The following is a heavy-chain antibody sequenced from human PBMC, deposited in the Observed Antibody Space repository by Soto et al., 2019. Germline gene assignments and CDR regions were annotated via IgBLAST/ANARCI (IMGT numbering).Heavy chain of an antibody. D-gene: IGHD6-19*01. CDR1: GGSFSGYY. V-gene: IGHV4-34*01. J-gene: IGHJ3*02. CDR3: ARSREQWLVDAFDI. CDR2: VNPTGST. Sequence: QVQVQQWGAGLLKSSETLSLTCAVYGGSFSGYYWSWIRQSPGKGLEWIGEVNPTGSTKYNPSLKRRVTISVDTSKNQFSLSLNSVTAADTALYYCARSREQWLVDAFDIWGQGTMVTVSS.